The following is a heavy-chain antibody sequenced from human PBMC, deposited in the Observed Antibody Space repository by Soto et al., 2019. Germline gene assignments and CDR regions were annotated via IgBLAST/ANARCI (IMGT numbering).Heavy chain of an antibody. CDR2: IIPIFGTA. V-gene: IGHV1-69*13. CDR1: GGTFSSYA. D-gene: IGHD6-19*01. CDR3: ARRYSSGSRYYYYGMDV. Sequence: SVKVSCKASGGTFSSYAISWVRQAPGQGLEWMGGIIPIFGTANYAQKFQGRVTITADESTSTAYMELSSLRSEDTVVYYCARRYSSGSRYYYYGMDVWGQGTTVTVSS. J-gene: IGHJ6*02.